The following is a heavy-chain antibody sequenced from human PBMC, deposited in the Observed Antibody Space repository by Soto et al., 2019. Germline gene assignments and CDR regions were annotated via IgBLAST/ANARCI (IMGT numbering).Heavy chain of an antibody. V-gene: IGHV1-18*01. J-gene: IGHJ1*01. Sequence: GASVKVSCKASGYTFTSYGISWVRQAPGQGLEWMGWISAYNGNTNYAQKLQGRVTMTTDTSTSTAYMELRSLRSDDTAVYYCARDVVVVAANAEYFQHWGQGTLVTVSS. CDR2: ISAYNGNT. CDR1: GYTFTSYG. CDR3: ARDVVVVAANAEYFQH. D-gene: IGHD2-15*01.